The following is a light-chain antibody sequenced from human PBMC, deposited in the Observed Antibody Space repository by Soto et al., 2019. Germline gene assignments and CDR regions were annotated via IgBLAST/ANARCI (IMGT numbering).Light chain of an antibody. CDR2: GAS. Sequence: FMTQSPAPLSVSPGDRATLSCTASQNLRSSLAWYQQKRGQAPRXLIYGASTRATGIPARFSGSGAGTEFTLTISSLQSEDVAVYYCQQYNIWPQTFGQGTQVDIK. J-gene: IGKJ1*01. CDR3: QQYNIWPQT. CDR1: QNLRSS. V-gene: IGKV3-15*01.